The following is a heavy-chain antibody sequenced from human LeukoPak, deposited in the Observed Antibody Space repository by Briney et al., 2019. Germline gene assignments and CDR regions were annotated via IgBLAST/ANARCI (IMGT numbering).Heavy chain of an antibody. D-gene: IGHD3-16*01. Sequence: GGSLRLSCAASGFTFTSHWMHWVRQTPGKGMVWVSGIKNDGNDTAYADSVKGRFTVSRDNAKNTLYLQMDRLRAEDTAVYYCARDMNPTIFDFWGQGTLVTVSS. V-gene: IGHV3-74*01. CDR3: ARDMNPTIFDF. J-gene: IGHJ4*02. CDR2: IKNDGNDT. CDR1: GFTFTSHW.